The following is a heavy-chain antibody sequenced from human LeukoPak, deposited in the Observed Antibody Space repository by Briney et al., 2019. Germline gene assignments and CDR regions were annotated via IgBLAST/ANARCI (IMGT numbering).Heavy chain of an antibody. J-gene: IGHJ3*02. V-gene: IGHV3-30*18. Sequence: GGSLRLSCVASGFTFSSFAMHWVRQAPGKGLEWVAVLSHDDISEFYADSVKGRFIISRDNSKNTVYLQMNSLRAEDTAVYYCAKDRGGGDDAFDIWGQGTMVTVSS. D-gene: IGHD3-10*01. CDR2: LSHDDISE. CDR3: AKDRGGGDDAFDI. CDR1: GFTFSSFA.